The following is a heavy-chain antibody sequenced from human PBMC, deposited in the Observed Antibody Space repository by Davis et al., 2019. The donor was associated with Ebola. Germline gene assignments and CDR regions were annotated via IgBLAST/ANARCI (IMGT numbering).Heavy chain of an antibody. CDR2: IDTDGSTT. CDR3: ARDVGGRAGY. CDR1: EFTFRSYW. J-gene: IGHJ4*02. Sequence: PGGSLRLSCVGSEFTFRSYWFHWVRQAPGKGLEWVSRIDTDGSTTNYADSVRGRFTISRDNAKNTLFLQMNCLRADDTAVYYCARDVGGRAGYWGQGTLVTVSS. V-gene: IGHV3-74*01.